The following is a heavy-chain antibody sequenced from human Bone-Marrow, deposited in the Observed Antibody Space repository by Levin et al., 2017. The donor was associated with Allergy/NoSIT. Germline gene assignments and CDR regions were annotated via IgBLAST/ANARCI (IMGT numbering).Heavy chain of an antibody. Sequence: SCAASGFTFSSYGMHWVRQAPGKGLEWVAVIWYDGSNKYYADSVKGRFTISRDNSKNTLYLQMNSLRAEDTAVYYCARDPTVLLWFGELMTRSAYYYYYGMDVWGQGTTVTVSS. CDR3: ARDPTVLLWFGELMTRSAYYYYYGMDV. CDR2: IWYDGSNK. D-gene: IGHD3-10*01. CDR1: GFTFSSYG. V-gene: IGHV3-33*01. J-gene: IGHJ6*02.